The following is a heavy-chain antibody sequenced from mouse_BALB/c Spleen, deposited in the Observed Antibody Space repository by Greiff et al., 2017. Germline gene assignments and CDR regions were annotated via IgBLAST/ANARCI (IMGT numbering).Heavy chain of an antibody. D-gene: IGHD1-1*01. CDR3: AREPYYNGSSYPNYYAMDY. Sequence: EVQLQQSGAELVKPGASVKLSCTASGFNIKDTYMHWVKQRPEQGLEWIGRIDPANGNTKYDPKFQGKATITADTSSNTAYLQLSSLTSEDTAVYDGAREPYYNGSSYPNYYAMDYWGQGTSVTVSS. CDR2: IDPANGNT. J-gene: IGHJ4*01. CDR1: GFNIKDTY. V-gene: IGHV14-3*02.